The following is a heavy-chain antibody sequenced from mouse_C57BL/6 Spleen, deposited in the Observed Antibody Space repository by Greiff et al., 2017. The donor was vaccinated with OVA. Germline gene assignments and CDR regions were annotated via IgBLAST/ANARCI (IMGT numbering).Heavy chain of an antibody. CDR2: ISDGGSYT. CDR3: AREADWDYFDY. V-gene: IGHV5-4*01. J-gene: IGHJ2*01. D-gene: IGHD4-1*01. Sequence: EVKLMESGGGLVKPGGSLKLSCAASGFTFSSYAMSWVRQTPEKRLEWVATISDGGSYTYYPDHVKGRFTISRAHAKNNLYQQKSHMKSENTTMYYCAREADWDYFDYWGKGTTLTVSS. CDR1: GFTFSSYA.